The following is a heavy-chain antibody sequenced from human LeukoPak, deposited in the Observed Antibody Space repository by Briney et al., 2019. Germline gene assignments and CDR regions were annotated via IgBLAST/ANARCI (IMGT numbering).Heavy chain of an antibody. CDR3: ARDLAGNSRDY. CDR1: GYTFTGYY. J-gene: IGHJ4*02. D-gene: IGHD4-23*01. CDR2: INPNSGGT. V-gene: IGHV1-2*06. Sequence: ASAKVSCKASGYTFTGYYMHWVRQAPGQGLEWMGRINPNSGGTNYAQKFQGRVTMTRDTSISTAYMELSRLRSDDTAVYYCARDLAGNSRDYWGQGTLVTVSS.